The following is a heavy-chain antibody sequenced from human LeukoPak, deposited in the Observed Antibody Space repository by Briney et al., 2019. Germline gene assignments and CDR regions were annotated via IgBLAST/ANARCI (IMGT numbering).Heavy chain of an antibody. CDR2: ISSSSSYI. V-gene: IGHV3-21*01. Sequence: GGSLRLSCAASGFTFSSYSMNWVRQAPGKGLEWVSSISSSSSYIYYADSVKGRFTISRDNAKNSLYLQMNSLRAEDTAVYYCARGGPWDSSGYYYEKEYYYYYYGMDVWGQGTTVTVSS. D-gene: IGHD3-22*01. CDR3: ARGGPWDSSGYYYEKEYYYYYYGMDV. J-gene: IGHJ6*02. CDR1: GFTFSSYS.